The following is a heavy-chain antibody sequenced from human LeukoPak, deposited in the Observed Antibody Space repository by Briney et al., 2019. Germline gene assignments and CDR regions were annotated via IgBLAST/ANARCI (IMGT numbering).Heavy chain of an antibody. CDR1: GDSINAYY. D-gene: IGHD6-13*01. V-gene: IGHV4-59*08. J-gene: IGHJ5*02. CDR3: ARRRAEGGSNGHYNWFDP. Sequence: PSETLSLTCTVSGDSINAYYWGWIRQPPGKGLEWIGYIYFSGTTKYNPSLENRVTISVDTSKNQFSLKLSSVTAADTAVYYCARRRAEGGSNGHYNWFDPWGQGILVTVSS. CDR2: IYFSGTT.